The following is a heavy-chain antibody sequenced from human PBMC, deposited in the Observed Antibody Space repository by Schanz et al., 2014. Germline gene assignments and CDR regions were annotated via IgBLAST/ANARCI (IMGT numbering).Heavy chain of an antibody. Sequence: QVQLVQSGAEVKKPGSSVKVSCKASGGTFSSFGINWVRQAPGQGLEWMGWINPNSGTTNYAQKVQGRVTLTTDTSTSTAYMELRNLRSDDTAVYYCARAKRFGDMDVWGQGTTVTVSS. CDR1: GGTFSSFG. CDR3: ARAKRFGDMDV. J-gene: IGHJ6*02. V-gene: IGHV1-18*01. CDR2: INPNSGTT. D-gene: IGHD3-10*01.